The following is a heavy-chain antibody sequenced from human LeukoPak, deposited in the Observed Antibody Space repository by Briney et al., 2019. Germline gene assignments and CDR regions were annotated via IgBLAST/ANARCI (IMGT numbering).Heavy chain of an antibody. D-gene: IGHD3-22*01. CDR1: GGTFSSYA. V-gene: IGHV1-69*13. Sequence: GASVKVSCKASGGTFSSYAISWVRQAPGQGLEWMGGIIPIFGTANYAQKFQGRVTITADESTSTAYMELSSLRSEDTAVYYCASGYYDSSGYYAFDYWGQGTLVTVSS. CDR2: IIPIFGTA. J-gene: IGHJ4*02. CDR3: ASGYYDSSGYYAFDY.